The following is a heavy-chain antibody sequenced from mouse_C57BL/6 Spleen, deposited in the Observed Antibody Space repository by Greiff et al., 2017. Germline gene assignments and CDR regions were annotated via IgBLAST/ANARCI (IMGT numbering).Heavy chain of an antibody. D-gene: IGHD2-4*01. CDR1: GFNIKDYY. V-gene: IGHV14-2*01. CDR3: ARSVYYDYHGYAMDY. Sequence: EVQLQQSGAELVKPGASVKLSCTASGFNIKDYYMHWVKQRTEQGLEWIGRIDPEDGETKYAPNFQGKATITADTSSNTAYLQLSSLTSEDTAVYYCARSVYYDYHGYAMDYWGQGTSVTVSS. CDR2: IDPEDGET. J-gene: IGHJ4*01.